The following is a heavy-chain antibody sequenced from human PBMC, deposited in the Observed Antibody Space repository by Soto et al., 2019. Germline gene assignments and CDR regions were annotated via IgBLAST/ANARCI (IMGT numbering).Heavy chain of an antibody. D-gene: IGHD6-13*01. CDR2: ISSSSSYI. J-gene: IGHJ6*02. V-gene: IGHV3-21*01. CDR1: GFTFSSYS. CDR3: ATEFHSSSWYSTPAYVRGGMDV. Sequence: EVQLVESGGGLVKPGGSLRLSCAASGFTFSSYSMNWVRQAPGKGLEWVSSISSSSSYIYYADSVKGRFTISRDNAKNSLYQQMNSLRAEDTAVYYCATEFHSSSWYSTPAYVRGGMDVWGQGTTVTVSS.